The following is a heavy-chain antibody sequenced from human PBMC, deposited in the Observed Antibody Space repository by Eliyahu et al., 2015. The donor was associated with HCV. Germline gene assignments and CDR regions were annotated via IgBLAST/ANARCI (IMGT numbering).Heavy chain of an antibody. CDR1: GFTFSTYA. D-gene: IGHD2-2*01. CDR2: ISYDGSNI. J-gene: IGHJ4*02. V-gene: IGHV3-30-3*01. CDR3: AGLGIPAVDFGY. Sequence: QVQLVEYGGGVVQPGRSLRLSCAASGFTFSTYAIHWVRQAPGKGLEWVAVISYDGSNIYYADSVKGRFTISRDNSKNTLYLQMNSLRVEDTAVYYCAGLGIPAVDFGYWGQGALVTVSS.